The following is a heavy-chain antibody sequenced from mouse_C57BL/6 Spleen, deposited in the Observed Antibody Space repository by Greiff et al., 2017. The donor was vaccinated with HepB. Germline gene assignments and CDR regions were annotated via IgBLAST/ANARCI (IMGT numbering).Heavy chain of an antibody. CDR2: ISNLAYSI. Sequence: EVQLVESGGGLVQPGGSLKLSCAASGFTFSDYGMAWVRQAPRKGPEWVAFISNLAYSIYYADTVTGRFTISRENAKNTLYLEMSSLRSEDTAMYYCARQEYSNYAWFAYWGQGTLVTVSA. J-gene: IGHJ3*01. CDR3: ARQEYSNYAWFAY. D-gene: IGHD2-5*01. CDR1: GFTFSDYG. V-gene: IGHV5-15*01.